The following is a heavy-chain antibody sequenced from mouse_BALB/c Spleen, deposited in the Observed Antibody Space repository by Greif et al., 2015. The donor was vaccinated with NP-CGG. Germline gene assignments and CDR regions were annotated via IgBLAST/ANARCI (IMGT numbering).Heavy chain of an antibody. V-gene: IGHV5-17*02. CDR2: ISSGSSTI. D-gene: IGHD2-4*01. J-gene: IGHJ3*01. CDR3: ARGEENDYDGFAY. Sequence: EVKLMESGGGLVQPRGSRKLSCAASGFTFSSFGMHWVRQAPEKGLEWVAYISSGSSTIYYADTVKGRFTISRDNPKNTLFLQMTSLRSEDTAMYYCARGEENDYDGFAYWGQGTLVTVSA. CDR1: GFTFSSFG.